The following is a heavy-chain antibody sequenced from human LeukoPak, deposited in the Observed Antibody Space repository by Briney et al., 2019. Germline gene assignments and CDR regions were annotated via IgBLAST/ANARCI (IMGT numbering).Heavy chain of an antibody. V-gene: IGHV4-30-2*01. CDR1: GGSISSGGYY. CDR3: ASELGWFDP. Sequence: SQTLSLTCTVSGGSISSGGYYCSWIRQPPGKGLEWIGYIYHSGSTYYNPSLKSRVTISVDRSKNQFSLKLSSVTAADTAVYYCASELGWFDPWGQGTLVTVSS. CDR2: IYHSGST. J-gene: IGHJ5*02.